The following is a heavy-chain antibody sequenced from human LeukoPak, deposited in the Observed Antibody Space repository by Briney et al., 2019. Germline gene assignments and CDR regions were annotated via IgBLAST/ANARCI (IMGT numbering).Heavy chain of an antibody. CDR2: VSGSGGST. CDR1: GFTFSSYA. V-gene: IGHV3-23*01. J-gene: IGHJ6*02. Sequence: GGSLRLSCAASGFTFSSYAMSWVRQAPGKGLEWVSAVSGSGGSTYYADSVKGRFTISSDNSKNTLYLQMSSLRAEDTAVYYCAKEITMIVVGRSGMDVWGQGTTVTVSS. CDR3: AKEITMIVVGRSGMDV. D-gene: IGHD3-22*01.